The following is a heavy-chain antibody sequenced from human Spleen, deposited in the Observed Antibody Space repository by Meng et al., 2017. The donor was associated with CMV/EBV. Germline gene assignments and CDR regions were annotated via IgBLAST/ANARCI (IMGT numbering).Heavy chain of an antibody. CDR3: AHRRVAVAKTYFDY. Sequence: SGCSLRTSGVGVGWIRQPPGKALEWLALIYWDDNKRYSPSLKSRLTITKDTSKNQVVLTMTNMDPVDTATYYCAHRRVAVAKTYFDYWGQGTLVTVSS. J-gene: IGHJ4*02. CDR1: GCSLRTSGVG. CDR2: IYWDDNK. V-gene: IGHV2-5*02. D-gene: IGHD6-19*01.